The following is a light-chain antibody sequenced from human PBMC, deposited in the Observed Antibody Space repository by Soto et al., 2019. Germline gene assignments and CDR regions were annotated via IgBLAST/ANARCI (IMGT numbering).Light chain of an antibody. Sequence: QSVLTQPPSVSGAPGQRVTISCTGSSSNIGAGYDVHWYQQLPGTAPKLLISGNSNRPSGVPDRFSGSKSGTSASLAITGVQAEYEADYYCQSYDSSLSALFGGGTKLTVL. CDR1: SSNIGAGYD. CDR2: GNS. V-gene: IGLV1-40*01. CDR3: QSYDSSLSAL. J-gene: IGLJ2*01.